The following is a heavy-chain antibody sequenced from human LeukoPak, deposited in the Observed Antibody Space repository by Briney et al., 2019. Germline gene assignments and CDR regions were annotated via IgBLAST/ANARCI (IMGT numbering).Heavy chain of an antibody. CDR1: GGSISSGDHY. CDR3: ARHFDY. J-gene: IGHJ4*02. CDR2: IYYSGNT. V-gene: IGHV4-30-4*08. Sequence: PSETLSLTCTVSGGSISSGDHYWSWIRQPPGKGLECIGFIYYSGNTYYTPSLKSRVTISIDTSKNQFSLKLNSVTATDTAVYYCARHFDYWGQGTLVTVSS.